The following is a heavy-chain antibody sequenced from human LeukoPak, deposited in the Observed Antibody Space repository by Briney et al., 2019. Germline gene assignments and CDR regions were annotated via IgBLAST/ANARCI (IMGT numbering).Heavy chain of an antibody. CDR1: GGSFSGYY. V-gene: IGHV4-34*01. Sequence: PSETLSLTCAVYGGSFSGYYWSWIRQPPGKGLEWIGEINHSGSTNYNPSLKSRVTISVDTSKNQFSLKLSSVTAADTAVHYCARYGGNSSHAFDIWGQGTMVTVSS. D-gene: IGHD2-21*02. CDR2: INHSGST. J-gene: IGHJ3*02. CDR3: ARYGGNSSHAFDI.